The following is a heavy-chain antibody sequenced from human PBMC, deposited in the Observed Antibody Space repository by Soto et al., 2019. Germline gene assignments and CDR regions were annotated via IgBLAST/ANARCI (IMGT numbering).Heavy chain of an antibody. CDR2: ISADGRNK. CDR1: EFTFSSYA. J-gene: IGHJ6*02. CDR3: AKVIRRHGIRYGVDL. V-gene: IGHV3-30*18. D-gene: IGHD3-16*01. Sequence: QVQLVESGGGVVQPGRSLRLSCEASEFTFSSYAMHWVRQAPGKGLEWVAVISADGRNKYYADSVKGRFTISRDNSNNTLYLQMNSLRAEDTAVYYCAKVIRRHGIRYGVDLWGQGTTVTVSS.